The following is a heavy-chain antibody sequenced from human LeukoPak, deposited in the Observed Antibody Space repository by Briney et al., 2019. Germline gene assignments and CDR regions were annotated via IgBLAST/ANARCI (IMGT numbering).Heavy chain of an antibody. J-gene: IGHJ4*02. D-gene: IGHD3-22*01. CDR3: AASGPLDSSGYYHYFDY. Sequence: SETLSLTCAVYGGSFSGYYWSWIRQPPGKGLEWIGEINHSGSTNYNPSLKSRVTISVDTSKNQFSLELSSVTAADTAVYYCAASGPLDSSGYYHYFDYWGQGTLVTVSS. CDR1: GGSFSGYY. CDR2: INHSGST. V-gene: IGHV4-34*01.